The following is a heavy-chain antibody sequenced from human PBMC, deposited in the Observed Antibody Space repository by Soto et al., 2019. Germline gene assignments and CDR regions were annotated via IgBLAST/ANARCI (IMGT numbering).Heavy chain of an antibody. V-gene: IGHV5-10-1*01. Sequence: SMKISWKCAGCSFTNYLSILVRKIPGKGLEWMGRIDPSDSYTNYSPSFQGHVTISADKSISTAYLQWSSLKASDTAMYYCARQGTAYYDFWSGYYYFDYWGQGTLVTVSS. CDR3: ARQGTAYYDFWSGYYYFDY. D-gene: IGHD3-3*01. CDR2: IDPSDSYT. CDR1: GCSFTNYL. J-gene: IGHJ4*02.